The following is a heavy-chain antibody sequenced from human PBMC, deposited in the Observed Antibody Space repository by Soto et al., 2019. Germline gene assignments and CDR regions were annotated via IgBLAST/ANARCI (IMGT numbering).Heavy chain of an antibody. CDR1: GFTVSSNY. V-gene: IGHV3-53*01. CDR3: AKDVQLWPRFYFDY. Sequence: GGSLRLSCAASGFTVSSNYMSWVRQAPGKGLEWVSVIYSGGSTYYADSVKGRFTISRDNSKNTLYLQMNSLRAEDTAVYYCAKDVQLWPRFYFDYWGQGTLVTVSS. CDR2: IYSGGST. D-gene: IGHD5-18*01. J-gene: IGHJ4*02.